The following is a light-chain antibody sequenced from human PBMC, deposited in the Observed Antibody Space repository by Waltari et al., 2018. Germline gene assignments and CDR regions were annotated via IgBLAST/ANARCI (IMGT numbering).Light chain of an antibody. V-gene: IGKV1-5*03. CDR1: QSISKL. J-gene: IGKJ4*01. CDR2: KAS. Sequence: CQASQSISKLLALYQQNPGKAPKLLLYKASTLESGVPSRFSGSGSGTEFTLTISSLQPEDFATYYCQQYNIYALLSFGGGTKVEIK. CDR3: QQYNIYALLS.